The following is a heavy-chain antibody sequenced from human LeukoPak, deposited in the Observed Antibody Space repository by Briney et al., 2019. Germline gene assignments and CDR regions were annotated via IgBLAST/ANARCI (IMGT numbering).Heavy chain of an antibody. J-gene: IGHJ4*02. CDR3: ARDYCSSTSCLFDY. CDR2: INPNSADT. CDR1: GYTFTGYH. Sequence: ASVKVSCKASGYTFTGYHMHWVRQAPGQGLEWMGRINPNSADTNYAQKFQGRVTMTRDTSISTAYVELSRLRSDDTAVYYCARDYCSSTSCLFDYWGQGTLLNVSS. D-gene: IGHD2-2*01. V-gene: IGHV1-2*06.